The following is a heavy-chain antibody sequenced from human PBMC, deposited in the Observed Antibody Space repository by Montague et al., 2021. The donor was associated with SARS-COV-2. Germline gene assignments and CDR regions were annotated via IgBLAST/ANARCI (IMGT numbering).Heavy chain of an antibody. CDR2: TYYRSKWYN. CDR3: ARTSASSDY. J-gene: IGHJ4*02. D-gene: IGHD1-26*01. V-gene: IGHV6-1*01. CDR1: GDSVARNSAA. Sequence: CAISGDSVARNSAAWNLIRQSPSSGLEWLGRTYYRSKWYNDYAVSVKSRITINPDTSKNQISLQLNSVTPEDTAVYYCARTSASSDYWGQGTLVTVSS.